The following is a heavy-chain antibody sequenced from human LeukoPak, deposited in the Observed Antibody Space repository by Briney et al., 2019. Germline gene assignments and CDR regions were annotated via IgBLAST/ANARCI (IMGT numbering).Heavy chain of an antibody. CDR3: ARVDSRTAQFDY. J-gene: IGHJ4*02. CDR2: IYSGGST. D-gene: IGHD6-13*01. Sequence: PGGSLRLSCAVSGFNVSSNYLNWVRQAPGKGPEWASVIYSGGSTYYADSVKGRFTISRDNSKNTLYLQMNSLRAEDTAVYHCARVDSRTAQFDYWGQGTLVTVSS. CDR1: GFNVSSNY. V-gene: IGHV3-66*01.